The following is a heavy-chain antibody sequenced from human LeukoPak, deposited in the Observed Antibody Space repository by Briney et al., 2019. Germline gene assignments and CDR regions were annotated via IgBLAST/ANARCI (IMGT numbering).Heavy chain of an antibody. V-gene: IGHV4-38-2*02. J-gene: IGHJ5*02. CDR3: ARGAHCSGGSCYPHWFDP. CDR2: IYHSGST. Sequence: SETLSLTCTVSGYSISSGYYWGWIRQPPGKGLEWIGSIYHSGSTYYNPSLKSRVTISVDTSKNQFSLKLSSVTAADTAVYYCARGAHCSGGSCYPHWFDPWGQGTLVTVSS. CDR1: GYSISSGYY. D-gene: IGHD2-15*01.